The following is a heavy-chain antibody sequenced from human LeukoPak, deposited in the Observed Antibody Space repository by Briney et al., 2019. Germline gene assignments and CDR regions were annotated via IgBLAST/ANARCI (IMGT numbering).Heavy chain of an antibody. J-gene: IGHJ4*02. CDR3: TRDRMITFGGVIANFDY. Sequence: GGSLRLSCAASGFTFSSYSMNWVRQAPGKGLEWVGFIRSKAYGGTTEYAASVKGRFTISRDDSKSIAYLQMNSLKTEDTAVYYCTRDRMITFGGVIANFDYWGQGTLVTVSS. CDR2: IRSKAYGGTT. V-gene: IGHV3-49*04. D-gene: IGHD3-16*02. CDR1: GFTFSSYS.